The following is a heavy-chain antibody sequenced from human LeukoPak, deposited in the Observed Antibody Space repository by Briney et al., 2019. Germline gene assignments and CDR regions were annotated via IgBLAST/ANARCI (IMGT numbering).Heavy chain of an antibody. CDR2: MNPNDGDT. CDR3: VRGYNRRLFTNYFDP. D-gene: IGHD1-7*01. CDR1: GYTFNTYD. Sequence: ASVKVSCETSGYTFNTYDINWVRQALGQGLEWMGWMNPNDGDTDYAPKFRGRVTMTRNASISTAYMELSSLRSEDTAVYYCVRGYNRRLFTNYFDPWGQGSLVTVSS. V-gene: IGHV1-8*01. J-gene: IGHJ5*02.